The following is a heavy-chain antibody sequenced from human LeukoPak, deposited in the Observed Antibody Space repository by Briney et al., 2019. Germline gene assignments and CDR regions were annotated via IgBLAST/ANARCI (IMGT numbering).Heavy chain of an antibody. CDR2: TYYRSKWFN. V-gene: IGHV6-1*01. D-gene: IGHD3-3*01. CDR1: GDSVSSNSAA. Sequence: SQTLSLTCAISGDSVSSNSAAWNWIRQPPSRGLEWLGRTYYRSKWFNDYAVSVQSRITINPDTSKNQFSLQLNSVTAEDTAVYYCTRFNSNTKWFDPWGQGTLVTVSS. CDR3: TRFNSNTKWFDP. J-gene: IGHJ5*02.